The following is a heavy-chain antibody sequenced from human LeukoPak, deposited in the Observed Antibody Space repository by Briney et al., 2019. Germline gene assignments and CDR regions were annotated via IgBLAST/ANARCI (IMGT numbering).Heavy chain of an antibody. CDR1: GFTSSTYA. Sequence: GGSLRLSCAASGFTSSTYAMSWVRQAPGKGLEWVSVIYSSGSTYYADSVKGRFTISRGNSKNTLYLQMNSLRAEDTAVYYCARDYSKDYGMDVWGQGTTVTVSS. J-gene: IGHJ6*02. D-gene: IGHD5-18*01. CDR3: ARDYSKDYGMDV. V-gene: IGHV3-53*01. CDR2: IYSSGST.